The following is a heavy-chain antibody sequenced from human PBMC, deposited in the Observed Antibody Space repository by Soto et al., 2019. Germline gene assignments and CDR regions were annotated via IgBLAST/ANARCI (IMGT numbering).Heavy chain of an antibody. D-gene: IGHD2-15*01. Sequence: QVQLVQSGAEVKKPGSSVKVSCKASGGTFSSYAISWVRQAPGQGLEWMGGIIPIFGTANYAQKFQGRVTITADESTSTDYMELRSLRSEDTAVYYCARDGEGRYCSGGSCYWFDPWGQGTLVTVSS. CDR3: ARDGEGRYCSGGSCYWFDP. CDR2: IIPIFGTA. CDR1: GGTFSSYA. V-gene: IGHV1-69*01. J-gene: IGHJ5*02.